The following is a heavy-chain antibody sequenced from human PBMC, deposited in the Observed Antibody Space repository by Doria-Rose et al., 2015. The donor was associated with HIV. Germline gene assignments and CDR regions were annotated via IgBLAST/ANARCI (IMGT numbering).Heavy chain of an antibody. J-gene: IGHJ4*02. CDR1: GVSLSSPGMG. CDR3: ARIKSSRWYHKYYFDF. Sequence: ITLKESGPVLVKPTETLTLTCTVSGVSLSSPGMGVSWIRQPPGKVLEWLANIFADDERSYKSSLKSRLTISRDTSKSQVVFTMTDMDPVDTATYYCARIKSSRWYHKYYFDFWGQGTLVIVSA. V-gene: IGHV2-26*01. D-gene: IGHD6-13*01. CDR2: IFADDER.